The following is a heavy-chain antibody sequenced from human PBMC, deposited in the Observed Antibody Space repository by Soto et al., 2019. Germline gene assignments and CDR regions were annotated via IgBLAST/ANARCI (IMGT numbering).Heavy chain of an antibody. V-gene: IGHV4-4*07. CDR2: IHTGGTT. CDR3: ARISGGPIR. Sequence: QVQLQESGPGLVKPSETLSLTCTVSGGSISGFYWNWFRQPAGKGLEWIGRIHTGGTTNYKPSLRSRVTMSVDTSKNQFSLKLTSVTAADTALYYCARISGGPIRWGQGTLVTVSS. J-gene: IGHJ4*02. CDR1: GGSISGFY.